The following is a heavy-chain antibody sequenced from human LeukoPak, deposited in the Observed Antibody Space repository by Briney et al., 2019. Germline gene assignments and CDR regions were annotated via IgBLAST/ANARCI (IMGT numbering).Heavy chain of an antibody. J-gene: IGHJ5*02. CDR3: ARLEVVPAASNNWFDP. CDR2: IYYSGST. CDR1: GGSISSYY. Sequence: EPSGTLSLTCTVSGGSISSYYWSWIRQPPGKGLEWIGYIYYSGSTNYNPSLKSRVTISVDTSKNQFSLKLSSVTAADTAVYYCARLEVVPAASNNWFDPWGQGTLVTVSS. D-gene: IGHD2-2*01. V-gene: IGHV4-59*08.